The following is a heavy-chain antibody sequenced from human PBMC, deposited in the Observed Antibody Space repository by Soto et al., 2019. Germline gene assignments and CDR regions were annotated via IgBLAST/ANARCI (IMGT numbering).Heavy chain of an antibody. D-gene: IGHD4-17*01. CDR1: GFTFTNYW. CDR2: INSDGSST. V-gene: IGHV3-74*01. CDR3: ERFQGSGDYLDY. J-gene: IGHJ4*02. Sequence: EVQLVESGGGLVQPGGSLRLSCAASGFTFTNYWMHWVRQAPGKGLVWVSRINSDGSSTSYADSVKGRFTISRDNAKNTLFLQLNSLRAEDTAVFDCERFQGSGDYLDYCGQGTLVTVSS.